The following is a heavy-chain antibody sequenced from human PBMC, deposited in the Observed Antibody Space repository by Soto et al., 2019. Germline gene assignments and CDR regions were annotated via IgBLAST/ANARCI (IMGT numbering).Heavy chain of an antibody. CDR3: ARGPIAAAGNNYYYGMDV. D-gene: IGHD6-13*01. V-gene: IGHV4-34*01. Sequence: AYTLSHTCAVYGLTFRPHSCSWLERPQGKGLEWIGEINHSGSTNYNPSLKSRVTISVDTSKNQFSLKLSSVTAADTAVYYCARGPIAAAGNNYYYGMDVWGQGTTVT. CDR2: INHSGST. CDR1: GLTFRPHS. J-gene: IGHJ6*02.